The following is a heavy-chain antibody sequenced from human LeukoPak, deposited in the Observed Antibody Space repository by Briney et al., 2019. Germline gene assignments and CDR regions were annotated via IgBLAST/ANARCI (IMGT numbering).Heavy chain of an antibody. Sequence: ASVKVPCKASGYTFTSYGISWVRQAPGQGLEWMGWISAYNGNTNYAQKLQGRVTMTTDTSTSTAYMELRSLRSDDTAVYYCARALFRGVVPAALGYWGQGTLVTVSS. D-gene: IGHD2-2*01. CDR2: ISAYNGNT. CDR1: GYTFTSYG. J-gene: IGHJ4*02. V-gene: IGHV1-18*04. CDR3: ARALFRGVVPAALGY.